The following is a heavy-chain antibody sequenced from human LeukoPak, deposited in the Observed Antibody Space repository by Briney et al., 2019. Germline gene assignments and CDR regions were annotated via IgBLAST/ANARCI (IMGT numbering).Heavy chain of an antibody. CDR2: ISGSGGST. J-gene: IGHJ4*02. CDR1: GFTFSSYS. D-gene: IGHD2-21*02. V-gene: IGHV3-23*01. Sequence: GGSLRLSCAASGFTFSSYSMTWVRQAPGKGLEWVSAISGSGGSTYYADSVKGRFTISRDNSKNTLYLQMNSLRGEDTAVCYCAKVKSGCGGDCYFSCFDYWGQGTLVTVSS. CDR3: AKVKSGCGGDCYFSCFDY.